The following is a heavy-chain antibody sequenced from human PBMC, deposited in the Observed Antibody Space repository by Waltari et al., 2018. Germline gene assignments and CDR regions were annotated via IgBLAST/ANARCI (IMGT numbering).Heavy chain of an antibody. J-gene: IGHJ4*02. Sequence: QVKLVESGGGVVQPGRSLRLSCAAYGFTFSDYKMNWVRQAPGKGLEWVALIWYDSTNKYYLDSVKGRFTISRDNPKSTLYLDMNSLRAEDTAVYYCVRDWGGYSGYGFDYWGQGALVSVSS. V-gene: IGHV3-33*01. CDR3: VRDWGGYSGYGFDY. CDR2: IWYDSTNK. D-gene: IGHD5-12*01. CDR1: GFTFSDYK.